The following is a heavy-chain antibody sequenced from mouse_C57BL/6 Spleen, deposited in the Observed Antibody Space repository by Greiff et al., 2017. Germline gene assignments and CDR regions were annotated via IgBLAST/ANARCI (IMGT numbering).Heavy chain of an antibody. V-gene: IGHV1-7*01. CDR2: INPSSGYT. J-gene: IGHJ2*01. CDR3: AREGYFDY. CDR1: GYTFTSYS. Sequence: QVQLKESGAELAKPGASVKLSCKASGYTFTSYSMHWVKQRPGQGLEWIGYINPSSGYTKYNQKFKDKATLTADKSSSTDYMQLSSLTYEESAVYGCAREGYFDYWGQGTTLTVSS.